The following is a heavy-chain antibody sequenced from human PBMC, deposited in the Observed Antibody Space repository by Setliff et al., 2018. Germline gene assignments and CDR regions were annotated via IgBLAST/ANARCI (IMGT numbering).Heavy chain of an antibody. Sequence: PGGSLRLSCAASGFLFSTYAMHWVRQAPGKGLEWVSAISGSGDSTYYADSVKGRFTVSRDNSKNTLYLQMNSLRGEDTAVYYCAKDTGYYFDYWGQGTLVTV. CDR3: AKDTGYYFDY. CDR2: ISGSGDST. CDR1: GFLFSTYA. V-gene: IGHV3-23*01. J-gene: IGHJ4*02. D-gene: IGHD4-4*01.